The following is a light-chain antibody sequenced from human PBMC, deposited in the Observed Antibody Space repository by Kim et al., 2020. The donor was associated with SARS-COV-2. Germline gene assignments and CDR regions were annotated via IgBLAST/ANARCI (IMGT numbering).Light chain of an antibody. CDR3: QKYNSAPET. Sequence: DIQMTQSPSSLSASVGDRFTITCRASQGIGNYLAWYQQKPGKVPQLLIYGASTLQSAVPSRFSGSGSGTDFTLTITSLQPEDAATYFCQKYNSAPETFGQGTKLEI. CDR1: QGIGNY. J-gene: IGKJ2*01. V-gene: IGKV1-27*01. CDR2: GAS.